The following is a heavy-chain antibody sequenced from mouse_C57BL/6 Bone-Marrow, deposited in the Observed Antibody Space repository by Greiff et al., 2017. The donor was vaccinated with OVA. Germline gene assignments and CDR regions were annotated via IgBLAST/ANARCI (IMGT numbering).Heavy chain of an antibody. D-gene: IGHD1-1*01. CDR3: ARDIYYYGSSQPYYAMDY. CDR2: ISNLAYSI. CDR1: GFTFSDYG. Sequence: EVMLVESGGGLVQPGGSLKLSCAASGFTFSDYGMAWVRQAPRKGPEWVAFISNLAYSIYYADTVTGRFTISRANAKNTLYLEMSSLRSEDTAMYYCARDIYYYGSSQPYYAMDYWGQGTSVTVSS. J-gene: IGHJ4*01. V-gene: IGHV5-15*04.